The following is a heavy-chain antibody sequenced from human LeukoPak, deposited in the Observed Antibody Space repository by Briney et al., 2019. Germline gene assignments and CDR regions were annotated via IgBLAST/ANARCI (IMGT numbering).Heavy chain of an antibody. CDR3: ARGRVDYDFWSGYYRNFDY. Sequence: SETLSLTCTVSGGSISSGGYYWSWIRQPPGKGLEWIGEINHSGSTNYNPSLKSRVTISVDTSKNQFSLKLSSVTAADTAVYYCARGRVDYDFWSGYYRNFDYWGQGTLVTVSS. CDR1: GGSISSGGYY. CDR2: INHSGST. J-gene: IGHJ4*02. V-gene: IGHV4-39*07. D-gene: IGHD3-3*01.